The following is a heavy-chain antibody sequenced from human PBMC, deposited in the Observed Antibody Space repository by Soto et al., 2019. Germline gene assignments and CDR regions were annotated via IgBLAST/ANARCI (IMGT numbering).Heavy chain of an antibody. Sequence: QVQLVQSGGEVKKPGASVKVSCKASGYTFTSSGISWVRQAPGQGLEWMGWISAYNVNTNYGQKFQGRVTMTTDKSTSTAYMELRSLRSDDTAVYYCARVFGSGTQSAFFFDYWGQGTLVTVSS. CDR3: ARVFGSGTQSAFFFDY. CDR1: GYTFTSSG. J-gene: IGHJ4*02. CDR2: ISAYNVNT. V-gene: IGHV1-18*04. D-gene: IGHD3-10*01.